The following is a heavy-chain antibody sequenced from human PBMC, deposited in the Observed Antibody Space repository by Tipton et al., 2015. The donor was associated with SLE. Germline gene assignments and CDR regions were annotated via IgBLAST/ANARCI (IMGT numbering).Heavy chain of an antibody. CDR3: AKDESEEVAADWFDP. CDR2: ISRSGTRT. Sequence: SLRLSCAASGFTFSRHDMSWVSQAPGKGLEWVLAISRSGTRTYYADSVRGRFTISRDNSKNTMYLQMNSLRAEDTAVYYCAKDESEEVAADWFDPRGQGILVTVSS. J-gene: IGHJ5*02. D-gene: IGHD5-12*01. CDR1: GFTFSRHD. V-gene: IGHV3-23*01.